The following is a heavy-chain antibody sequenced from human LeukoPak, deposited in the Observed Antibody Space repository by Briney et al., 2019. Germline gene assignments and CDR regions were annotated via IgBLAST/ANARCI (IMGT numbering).Heavy chain of an antibody. CDR1: GYTFTGYY. CDR2: INPNSGGT. D-gene: IGHD3-22*01. CDR3: ARGLKINYYDSSYWFDP. Sequence: ASVKVSCKASGYTFTGYYMHWVRQAPGQGLEWMGWINPNSGGTNYAQKFQGRVTMTRDTSISTAYMELSRLRSDDTAVYYCARGLKINYYDSSYWFDPWGQGTLVTVSS. J-gene: IGHJ5*02. V-gene: IGHV1-2*02.